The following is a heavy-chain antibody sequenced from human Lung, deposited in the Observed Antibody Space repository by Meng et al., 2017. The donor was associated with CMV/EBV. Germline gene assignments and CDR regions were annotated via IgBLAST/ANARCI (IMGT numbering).Heavy chain of an antibody. J-gene: IGHJ5*02. CDR2: INHSGST. CDR1: CGSFSGYY. Sequence: QVQLQQWGAGLLKPSEXLSLTCAVYCGSFSGYYWSWIRQPPGKGLEWIGEINHSGSTNYNPSLKSRVTISVDTSKNQFSLKLSSVTAADTAVYYCARERGAGSTQRGWFDPWGQGTLVTVSS. V-gene: IGHV4-34*01. CDR3: ARERGAGSTQRGWFDP. D-gene: IGHD3-10*01.